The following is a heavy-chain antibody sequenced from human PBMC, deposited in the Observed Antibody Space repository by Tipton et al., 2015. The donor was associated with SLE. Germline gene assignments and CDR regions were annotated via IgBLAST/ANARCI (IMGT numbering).Heavy chain of an antibody. D-gene: IGHD1-7*01. CDR1: GDTISSDSAT. CDR2: TYYKSQWYH. CDR3: ARGRTWNFDAFDI. Sequence: GLVKPSQTLSLTCVISGDTISSDSATWNWVRQSPSRGLEWLARTYYKSQWYHDYAVFVESRIKIVPNTFNNQVSLHLSSVSPEDTAVYYCARGRTWNFDAFDIWGQGTMVTVSS. V-gene: IGHV6-1*01. J-gene: IGHJ3*02.